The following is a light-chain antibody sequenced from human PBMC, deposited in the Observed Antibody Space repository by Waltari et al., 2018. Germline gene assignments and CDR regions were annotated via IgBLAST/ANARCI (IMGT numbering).Light chain of an antibody. CDR1: DSDVGAYDF. J-gene: IGLJ1*01. CDR2: EVS. Sequence: QSALTQPASVSGSPGQSLTISCSGTDSDVGAYDFGPRYQQHPGKAPHLIIYEVSNRPSGIANRFSASKSGNTASLTISGLQAEDEADYYCSSYTTSSAPGVFGTGTRVTVL. V-gene: IGLV2-14*01. CDR3: SSYTTSSAPGV.